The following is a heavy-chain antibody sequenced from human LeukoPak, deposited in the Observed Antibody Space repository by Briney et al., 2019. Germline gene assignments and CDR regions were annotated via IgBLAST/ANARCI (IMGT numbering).Heavy chain of an antibody. V-gene: IGHV4-61*01. D-gene: IGHD3-10*01. Sequence: PSETLSLTCTVSGGXVSSGSYYWSWIRQPPGKGLEWLGYIYYSGSAKYNPSLKSRVTISVDTSKNQFSLKLTSVTAADTAVYYCARGFGDWGLSWFDPWGQGTLVTVSS. J-gene: IGHJ5*02. CDR2: IYYSGSA. CDR3: ARGFGDWGLSWFDP. CDR1: GGXVSSGSYY.